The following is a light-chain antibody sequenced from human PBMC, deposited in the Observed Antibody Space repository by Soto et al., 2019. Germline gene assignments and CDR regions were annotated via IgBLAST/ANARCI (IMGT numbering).Light chain of an antibody. CDR2: SAS. CDR1: QGINNY. J-gene: IGKJ1*01. CDR3: QKYDSAPRT. V-gene: IGKV1-27*01. Sequence: HVTQSPTSLSASVGDSVTITCRASQGINNYLAWYQQKPGKVPVLLIYSASTLKAGIPSRFSGSGAGTDFTLTISSLQPEDFATYYCQKYDSAPRTFGQGTKVDIK.